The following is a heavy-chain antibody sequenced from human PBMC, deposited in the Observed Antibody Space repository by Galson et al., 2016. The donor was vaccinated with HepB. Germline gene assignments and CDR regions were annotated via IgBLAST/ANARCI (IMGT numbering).Heavy chain of an antibody. Sequence: QSGAEVKKPGESLKISCKGFANSFTNYWIGWVRQMPGKGLEWMGVIYLGDSDTRYSPSFQGQVTISVDKSINTAYLQWSSLKASDTAMYYCASRPVQTDAFDIWGQGTMGTVSS. V-gene: IGHV5-51*01. J-gene: IGHJ3*02. D-gene: IGHD1-1*01. CDR2: IYLGDSDT. CDR3: ASRPVQTDAFDI. CDR1: ANSFTNYW.